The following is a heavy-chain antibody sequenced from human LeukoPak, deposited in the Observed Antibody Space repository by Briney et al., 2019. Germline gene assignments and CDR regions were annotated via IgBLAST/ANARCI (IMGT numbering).Heavy chain of an antibody. V-gene: IGHV3-23*01. CDR2: ISGSGGST. CDR3: AKDRARVGSSWSYYFDY. CDR1: GFTFSSYA. J-gene: IGHJ4*02. Sequence: AGGSLRLSCAASGFTFSSYAMSWVRQAPGKGLEWVSGISGSGGSTYYADSVKGRFTISRDNSKNTLYLQMNSLRAEDTAVYYCAKDRARVGSSWSYYFDYWGQGTLVTVSS. D-gene: IGHD6-13*01.